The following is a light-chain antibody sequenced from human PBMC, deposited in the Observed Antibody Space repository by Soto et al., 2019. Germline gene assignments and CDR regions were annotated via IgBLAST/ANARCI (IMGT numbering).Light chain of an antibody. CDR2: KAS. Sequence: DIQMTQSPSTLSASVGDRVTITCRASQSISNWLAWHQQKPGKAPKLLIYKASSLESGVPSRFSGSGSGTEFTLTISSLQPDDFATYYCQQYNSYRAFGHGTKVEIK. CDR1: QSISNW. V-gene: IGKV1-5*03. CDR3: QQYNSYRA. J-gene: IGKJ1*01.